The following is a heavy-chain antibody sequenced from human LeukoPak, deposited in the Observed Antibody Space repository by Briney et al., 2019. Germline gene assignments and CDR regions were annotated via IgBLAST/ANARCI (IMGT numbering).Heavy chain of an antibody. D-gene: IGHD3-10*01. CDR2: IYYSGST. Sequence: SETLSLTCTVSGGSISSHYWSWIRQPPGKGLEWIGYIYYSGSTNYNPSLKSRVTMSVDTSKNQFSLKLSSVTAADTAVYYCARDPHSGSGSYYGWFDPWGQGTLVTVSS. CDR1: GGSISSHY. J-gene: IGHJ5*02. CDR3: ARDPHSGSGSYYGWFDP. V-gene: IGHV4-59*11.